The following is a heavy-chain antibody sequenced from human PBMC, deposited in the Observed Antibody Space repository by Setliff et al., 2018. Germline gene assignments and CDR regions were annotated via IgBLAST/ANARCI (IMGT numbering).Heavy chain of an antibody. J-gene: IGHJ4*01. CDR3: ARDFELLENYDIRGVFFDY. V-gene: IGHV4-4*07. CDR1: GDSISSYY. D-gene: IGHD3-9*01. Sequence: SETLSLTCTVSGDSISSYYWSRIRQPAGKGLEWIGRIYSSGSTNFNPSLKSRVTMSMDTSKNQFSLKLSSVTAADTAVYFCARDFELLENYDIRGVFFDYWGQGTLVTVSS. CDR2: IYSSGST.